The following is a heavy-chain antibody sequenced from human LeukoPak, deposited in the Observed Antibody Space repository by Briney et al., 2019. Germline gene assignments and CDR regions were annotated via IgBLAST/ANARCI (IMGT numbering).Heavy chain of an antibody. D-gene: IGHD6-19*01. Sequence: ASVKVSCKASGYTFTCYYMHWVRQAPGQGLEWMGRINPNSGGTNYAQKFQGRVTMTRDTSISTAYMELSRLRSDDTAVYYCARDRRAVAGTMGSLGYWGQGTLVTVSS. CDR2: INPNSGGT. V-gene: IGHV1-2*06. J-gene: IGHJ4*02. CDR3: ARDRRAVAGTMGSLGY. CDR1: GYTFTCYY.